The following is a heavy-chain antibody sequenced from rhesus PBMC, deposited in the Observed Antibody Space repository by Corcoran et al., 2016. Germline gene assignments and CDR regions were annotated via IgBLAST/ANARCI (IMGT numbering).Heavy chain of an antibody. D-gene: IGHD3-3*01. CDR1: GYTFTDYY. J-gene: IGHJ4*01. V-gene: IGHV1S2*01. CDR2: INPYNGNT. Sequence: QVQLVQSGAEVKKPGSSVKVSCKASGYTFTDYYMHWVRQPPRQGLEWMRLINPYNGNTKYAQKFQGRVTMTRDTSTSTAYMELSSLRSEDTAVYYCARENNIWTGFSYWGQGVLVTVSS. CDR3: ARENNIWTGFSY.